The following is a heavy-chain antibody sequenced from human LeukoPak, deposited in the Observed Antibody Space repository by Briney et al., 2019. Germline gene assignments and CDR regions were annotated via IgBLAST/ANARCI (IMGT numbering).Heavy chain of an antibody. CDR2: IYIGHSDA. J-gene: IGHJ2*01. CDR3: ARLIDWYFDL. Sequence: GESLKISCKGSGYSFTSYWIGWVRQMPGKGLDYMGIIYIGHSDARYSPSFQGHVTMSADKSTGTAFLQWSSLQASDTGIYYCARLIDWYFDLWGRGTLVTVSS. V-gene: IGHV5-51*01. CDR1: GYSFTSYW.